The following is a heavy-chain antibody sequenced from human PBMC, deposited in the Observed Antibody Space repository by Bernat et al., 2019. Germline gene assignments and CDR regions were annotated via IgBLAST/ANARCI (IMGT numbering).Heavy chain of an antibody. Sequence: EVQLVESGGGLVQPGGSLRLSCAASGFTFSSYAMSWVRQAPGKGLEWVSAISGSGGSTYYEDSVKGRFTISRDNSKNTLYLQMNSLRAEDTAVYYCAKAGNYDFWSGSPVYYYYMDVWGKGTTVTVSS. D-gene: IGHD3-3*01. CDR1: GFTFSSYA. J-gene: IGHJ6*03. CDR2: ISGSGGST. V-gene: IGHV3-23*04. CDR3: AKAGNYDFWSGSPVYYYYMDV.